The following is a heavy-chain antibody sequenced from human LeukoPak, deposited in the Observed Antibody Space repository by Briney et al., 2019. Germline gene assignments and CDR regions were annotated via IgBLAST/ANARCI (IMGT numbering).Heavy chain of an antibody. CDR2: IWNDGSNK. CDR3: ARDHVPAAIDAFDI. J-gene: IGHJ3*02. D-gene: IGHD2-2*01. V-gene: IGHV3-33*01. Sequence: GGSLRLSCAASGFTFSSYGMHWVRQAPAKGLEWVAVIWNDGSNKYYADSVKGRFTNSRDNSKNTLYLQMNSMRAEDTAVYYCARDHVPAAIDAFDIWGQGTMVTVSS. CDR1: GFTFSSYG.